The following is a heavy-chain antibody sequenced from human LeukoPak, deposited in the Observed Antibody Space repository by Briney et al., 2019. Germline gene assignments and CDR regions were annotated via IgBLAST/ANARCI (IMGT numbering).Heavy chain of an antibody. CDR2: INNNGST. CDR1: GASFSDSY. CDR3: ARGRYGPRLGN. V-gene: IGHV4-34*01. Sequence: PSETLSLTCAVYGASFSDSYWSWIRQSPEKGLEWIGEINNNGSTSYNPSLNSRVIMSVDRSKNQFSLRLTSVTAADTAVYYCARGRYGPRLGNWGQGTLVTVSS. D-gene: IGHD3-16*01. J-gene: IGHJ4*02.